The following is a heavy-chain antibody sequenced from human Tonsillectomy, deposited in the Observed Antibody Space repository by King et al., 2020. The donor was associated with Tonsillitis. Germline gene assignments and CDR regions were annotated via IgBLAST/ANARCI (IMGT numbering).Heavy chain of an antibody. CDR3: ARDLGYCSSTSCYNYFDY. CDR2: IISSSSTI. V-gene: IGHV3-48*01. Sequence: VQLVESGGGLVQPGGSLRLSCAASGFTFSSYSMNWVRQAPGKGLEWVSYIISSSSTIYYADSVKGRFTISRDNAKNSLYLQMNSLRAEDTAVYYCARDLGYCSSTSCYNYFDYWGQGTLVTVSS. CDR1: GFTFSSYS. D-gene: IGHD2-2*02. J-gene: IGHJ4*02.